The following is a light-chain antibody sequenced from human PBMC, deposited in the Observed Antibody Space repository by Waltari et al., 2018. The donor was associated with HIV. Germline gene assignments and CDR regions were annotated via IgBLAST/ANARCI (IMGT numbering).Light chain of an antibody. V-gene: IGLV2-11*01. CDR2: DVS. Sequence: QSALTQPRSVSGSPGQSVTISCTGSSSDVGGYNYVSWYQQHHTKAPKLIIYDVSARPSGVPDRFSGSKSGNRASLTISGLQAEDEADYYCYSYAGSLLFGGGTKLTVL. J-gene: IGLJ2*01. CDR3: YSYAGSLL. CDR1: SSDVGGYNY.